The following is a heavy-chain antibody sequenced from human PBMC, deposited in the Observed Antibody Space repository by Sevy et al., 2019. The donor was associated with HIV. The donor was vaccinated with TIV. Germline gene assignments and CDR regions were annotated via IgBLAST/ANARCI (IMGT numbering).Heavy chain of an antibody. V-gene: IGHV3-64D*06. CDR3: VKDLGYGNYGGNYYYYMDV. CDR1: GFTFSSYA. J-gene: IGHJ6*03. D-gene: IGHD4-17*01. Sequence: GGSLRLSCSASGFTFSSYAMHWVRQAPGKGLEYVSAINSNGGSTYYADSVKGRFTISRDNSKNTLYLQMSSLRAEDMAVYYCVKDLGYGNYGGNYYYYMDVWGKGATVTVSS. CDR2: INSNGGST.